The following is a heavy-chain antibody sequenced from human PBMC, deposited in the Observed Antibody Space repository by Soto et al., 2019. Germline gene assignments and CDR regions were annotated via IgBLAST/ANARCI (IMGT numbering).Heavy chain of an antibody. CDR3: ARVERGTATTVVDAFDI. J-gene: IGHJ3*02. D-gene: IGHD1-1*01. V-gene: IGHV4-34*01. CDR1: GGSVNSGNYY. CDR2: MSHSGGT. Sequence: QVQLQQWGAGLLKPSETLSLTCAVFGGSVNSGNYYWSWIRQPPGKGLEWIGEMSHSGGTHFNPSLNSRVTLSVDTSKNQFSLKMSSVTAADTALYYCARVERGTATTVVDAFDIWGPGTMVTVSS.